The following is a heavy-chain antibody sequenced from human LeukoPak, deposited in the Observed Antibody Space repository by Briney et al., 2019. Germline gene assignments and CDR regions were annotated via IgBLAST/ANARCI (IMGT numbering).Heavy chain of an antibody. CDR1: GLPIADFA. CDR2: ISGDGVST. J-gene: IGHJ4*02. Sequence: GGSLRLSCVASGLPIADFAMHWVRQAPGKGLEWVSLISGDGVSTFYADSVKGRISISRDNSKNSLYLEMNSLRTEDAGMYYCAKESGKFDYWGQGTLVAVSS. CDR3: AKESGKFDY. V-gene: IGHV3-43*02.